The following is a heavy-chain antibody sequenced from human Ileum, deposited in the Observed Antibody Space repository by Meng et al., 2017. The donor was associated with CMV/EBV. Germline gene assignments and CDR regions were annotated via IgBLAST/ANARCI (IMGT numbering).Heavy chain of an antibody. V-gene: IGHV3-7*01. CDR3: VVRDYHSDY. CDR1: GFTFSSYW. CDR2: INHAGSER. Sequence: GGSLRLSCGAFGFTFSSYWMTWVRQAPGKGLEWVANINHAGSERYYVDSVKGRFTISRDNSKNSLYLQMNSLRVEDTAVYYCVVRDYHSDYWGQGRRVTGSS. J-gene: IGHJ4*02. D-gene: IGHD3-22*01.